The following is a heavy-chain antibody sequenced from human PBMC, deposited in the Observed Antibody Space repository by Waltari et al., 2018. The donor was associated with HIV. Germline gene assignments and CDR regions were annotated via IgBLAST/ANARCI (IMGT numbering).Heavy chain of an antibody. CDR2: INPKGGGT. CDR1: GYTFIAYY. D-gene: IGHD6-6*01. CDR3: ARDLSRSCWGGFDP. J-gene: IGHJ5*02. V-gene: IGHV1-2*02. Sequence: QVQLVQSGAEVKKPGASVKVSCTASGYTFIAYYMPWVRQAPGHGLEWMGGINPKGGGTNYARQFQGRVTMTRDTSISTAYMELSSLRSDDTAVYYLARDLSRSCWGGFDPWGQGTLVTVSS.